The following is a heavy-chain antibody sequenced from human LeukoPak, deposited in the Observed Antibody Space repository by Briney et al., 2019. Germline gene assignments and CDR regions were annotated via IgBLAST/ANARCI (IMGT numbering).Heavy chain of an antibody. CDR1: GFTFSSYA. V-gene: IGHV3-23*01. D-gene: IGHD2-15*01. J-gene: IGHJ4*02. CDR2: ISGSGGST. CDR3: XXXXXXXXGGSCCPFDY. Sequence: GGSLRLSCAASGFTFSSYAMSWVRQAPGKGLEWVSAISGSGGSTYYADSVKGRFTISRDNSKNTLYLQMNSLRAEDTAVYYXXXXXXXXXGGSCCPFDYWGQGTLVTVSS.